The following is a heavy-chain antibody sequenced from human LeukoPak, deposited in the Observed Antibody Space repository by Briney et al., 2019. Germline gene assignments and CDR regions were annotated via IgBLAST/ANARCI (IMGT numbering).Heavy chain of an antibody. CDR3: ARARFGYNRGPFDY. Sequence: GGSLRLSCAASGFTFSNYAVHWVRQAPGKGLEWVAFISYDGSNKHYADSVKGRFTISRDNSKNTLYLQMNSLRPEDTAVYYCARARFGYNRGPFDYWGQGILVTVSS. V-gene: IGHV3-30-3*01. D-gene: IGHD5-24*01. CDR2: ISYDGSNK. CDR1: GFTFSNYA. J-gene: IGHJ4*02.